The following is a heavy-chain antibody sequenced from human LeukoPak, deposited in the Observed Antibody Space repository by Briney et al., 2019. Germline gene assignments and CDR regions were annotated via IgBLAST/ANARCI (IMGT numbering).Heavy chain of an antibody. CDR2: INAGNGNT. Sequence: ASVKVSCKASGYTFTSYTMHWVRQAPGQRLEWMGWINAGNGNTKYSQKFQGRVTMTRDTSTSTVYMELSSLRSEDTAVYYCARSLYNNDGFDYWGQGTLVTVSS. V-gene: IGHV1-3*01. D-gene: IGHD3-10*01. J-gene: IGHJ4*02. CDR3: ARSLYNNDGFDY. CDR1: GYTFTSYT.